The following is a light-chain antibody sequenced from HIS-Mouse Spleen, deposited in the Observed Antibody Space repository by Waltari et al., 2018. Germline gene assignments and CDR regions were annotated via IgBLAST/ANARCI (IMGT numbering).Light chain of an antibody. Sequence: DIQLTQSPSFLSASVRDRVTITGRASQAISSHLAWYQQKPGKAPKLLIYAASTLQSGVPSRFSGSGSGTEVTLTISSLQPEDFATYYCQQLNSYPPTFGQGTKVEIK. CDR3: QQLNSYPPT. CDR1: QAISSH. V-gene: IGKV1-9*01. CDR2: AAS. J-gene: IGKJ1*01.